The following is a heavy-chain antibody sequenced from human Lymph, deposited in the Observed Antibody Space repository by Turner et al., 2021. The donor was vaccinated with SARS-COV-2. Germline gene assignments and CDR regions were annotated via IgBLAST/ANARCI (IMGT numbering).Heavy chain of an antibody. CDR2: IGYDGSNK. V-gene: IGHV3-33*01. Sequence: QVQLVESGGGVVQPGRSLRLPCAASGFTFSSYGMHWVRQAQGKGLEWVAVIGYDGSNKYYADSVKGRFTISRDNSKNTLYLQMNSLRAEDTAVYYCARVKGYNGYDLRYYYGMDVWGQGTTVTVSS. D-gene: IGHD5-12*01. J-gene: IGHJ6*02. CDR1: GFTFSSYG. CDR3: ARVKGYNGYDLRYYYGMDV.